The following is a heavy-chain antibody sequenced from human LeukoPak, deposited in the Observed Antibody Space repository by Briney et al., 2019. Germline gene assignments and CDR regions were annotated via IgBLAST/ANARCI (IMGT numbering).Heavy chain of an antibody. CDR3: ARVLNDYGDQTSIRYFDY. V-gene: IGHV4-4*07. D-gene: IGHD4-17*01. CDR2: IYTSGST. J-gene: IGHJ4*02. Sequence: SETLSLTCTVSGGSISSYYWSWIRQPAGKGLEWIGRIYTSGSTNYNPSLKSRVTMSVDTSKNQFSLKLSSVTAADTAVYYCARVLNDYGDQTSIRYFDYWGQGILVTVSS. CDR1: GGSISSYY.